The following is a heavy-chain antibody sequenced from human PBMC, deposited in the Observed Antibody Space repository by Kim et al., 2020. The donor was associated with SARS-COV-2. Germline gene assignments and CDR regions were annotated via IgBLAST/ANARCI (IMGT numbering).Heavy chain of an antibody. CDR1: GFTFSSYS. CDR3: ASPVDYYYGMDV. CDR2: ISSSSSYI. J-gene: IGHJ6*02. V-gene: IGHV3-21*01. Sequence: GGSLRLSCAASGFTFSSYSMNWVRQAPGKGLEWVSSISSSSSYIYYADSVKGRFTISRDNAKNSLYLQMNSLRAEDTAVYYCASPVDYYYGMDVWGQGTTVTVSS.